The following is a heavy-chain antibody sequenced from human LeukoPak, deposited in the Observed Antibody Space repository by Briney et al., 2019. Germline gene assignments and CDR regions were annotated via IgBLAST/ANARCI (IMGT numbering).Heavy chain of an antibody. J-gene: IGHJ4*02. Sequence: PGGSLRLSCAASGFTFSSYAMSWVRQAPGKGLEWVSAISGSGGSTYYADSVKGRFTISRDNSKNTLYLQVNSLRAEDTAVYYCAKYRRYVPRFDYWGQGTLVTVSS. CDR1: GFTFSSYA. V-gene: IGHV3-23*01. CDR3: AKYRRYVPRFDY. CDR2: ISGSGGST. D-gene: IGHD3-9*01.